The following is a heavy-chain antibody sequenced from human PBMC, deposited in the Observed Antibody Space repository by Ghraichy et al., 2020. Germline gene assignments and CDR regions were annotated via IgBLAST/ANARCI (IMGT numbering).Heavy chain of an antibody. CDR1: GGSFSGYY. D-gene: IGHD3-10*01. V-gene: IGHV4-34*01. J-gene: IGHJ4*02. CDR3: ARERLVQGVIRFGARYYFDY. Sequence: SETLSLTCAVYGGSFSGYYWSWIRQPPGKGLEWIGEINHSGSTNYNPSLKSRVTISVDTSKNQFSLKLSSVTAADTAVYYCARERLVQGVIRFGARYYFDYWGQGTLVTVSS. CDR2: INHSGST.